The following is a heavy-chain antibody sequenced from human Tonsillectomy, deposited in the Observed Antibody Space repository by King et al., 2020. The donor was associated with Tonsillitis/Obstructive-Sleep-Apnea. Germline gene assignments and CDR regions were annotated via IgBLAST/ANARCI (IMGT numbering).Heavy chain of an antibody. CDR3: AREGVEYSYGMDV. D-gene: IGHD2/OR15-2a*01. CDR1: AGSFSGYY. V-gene: IGHV4-34*01. Sequence: VQLPQWGAGLLKPSETLSLTCAVYAGSFSGYYWSWIRQPPGKGLEWIGEIDHSGSTNYNPSLKSRVTISVDTSKSQFSLKLSSVTAADTAVYYCAREGVEYSYGMDVWGQGTTVTVSS. CDR2: IDHSGST. J-gene: IGHJ6*02.